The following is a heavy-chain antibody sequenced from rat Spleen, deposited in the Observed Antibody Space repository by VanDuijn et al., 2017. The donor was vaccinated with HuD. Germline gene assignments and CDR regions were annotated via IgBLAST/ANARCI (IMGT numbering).Heavy chain of an antibody. V-gene: IGHV5-27*01. J-gene: IGHJ4*01. D-gene: IGHD1-1*01. Sequence: EVKLVESGGGLVQPGRSLKLSCAASGFNFNDYWMGWVRQAPTKGLEWVASISTGGGNTYYRDSVKGRFTISRDNAKSTLYLQMDSLRSEDTATYYCTTDLITTVVTRHYYVMDAWGQGASVTVSS. CDR2: ISTGGGNT. CDR3: TTDLITTVVTRHYYVMDA. CDR1: GFNFNDYW.